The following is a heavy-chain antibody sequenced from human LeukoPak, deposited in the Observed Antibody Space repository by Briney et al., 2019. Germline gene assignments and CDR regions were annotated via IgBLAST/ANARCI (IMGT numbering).Heavy chain of an antibody. V-gene: IGHV3-33*01. D-gene: IGHD3-10*01. CDR1: GFTFSSCG. J-gene: IGHJ4*02. CDR2: IWYDGSHK. Sequence: GGSLRLSCAASGFTFSSCGMHWVRQAPGKGLEWVAVIWYDGSHKYYADSVKGRFTISRDNSKNTLHLQMSSLRAEDTAVYYCARDLLLWFGELSGDSDYWGQGTLVTVSS. CDR3: ARDLLLWFGELSGDSDY.